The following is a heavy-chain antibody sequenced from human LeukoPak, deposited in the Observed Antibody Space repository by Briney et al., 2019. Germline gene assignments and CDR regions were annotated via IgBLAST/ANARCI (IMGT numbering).Heavy chain of an antibody. V-gene: IGHV3-66*01. CDR1: GFTVSSNY. Sequence: GGSLRLSCAASGFTVSSNYMSWVRQAPGKGLEWVSVIYSGGSTYYADSVKGRFTISRDNSKNTLYLQMNSLRAEDTAVYYRARALYDSSGYYYPGAFDIWGQGTMVTVSS. CDR3: ARALYDSSGYYYPGAFDI. D-gene: IGHD3-22*01. J-gene: IGHJ3*02. CDR2: IYSGGST.